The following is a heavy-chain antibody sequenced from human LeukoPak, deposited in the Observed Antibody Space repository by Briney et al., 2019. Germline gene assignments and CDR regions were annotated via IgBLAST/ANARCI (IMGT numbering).Heavy chain of an antibody. D-gene: IGHD5-24*01. Sequence: GASVKVSCKASGYTFTGYYMHWVRQAPGQGLEWMGWINPNSGGTNYAQKFQGRVTVTRDTSISTAYMELSRLRSDDTAVYYCARNGDDYNNPSFDYWGQGTLVTVSS. CDR1: GYTFTGYY. V-gene: IGHV1-2*02. J-gene: IGHJ4*02. CDR3: ARNGDDYNNPSFDY. CDR2: INPNSGGT.